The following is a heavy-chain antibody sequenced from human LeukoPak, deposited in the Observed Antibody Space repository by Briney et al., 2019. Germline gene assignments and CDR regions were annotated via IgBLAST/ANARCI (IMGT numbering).Heavy chain of an antibody. Sequence: ASVRVSCKASGGTFSSYAISWVRQAPGQGLEWMGWISAYNGNTNYAQKLQGRVTMTTDTSTSTAYMELRSLRSDDTAAYYCARAGGRDYGSGPYYYYYYMDVWGKGTTVTISS. J-gene: IGHJ6*03. CDR1: GGTFSSYA. CDR3: ARAGGRDYGSGPYYYYYYMDV. D-gene: IGHD3-10*01. CDR2: ISAYNGNT. V-gene: IGHV1-18*01.